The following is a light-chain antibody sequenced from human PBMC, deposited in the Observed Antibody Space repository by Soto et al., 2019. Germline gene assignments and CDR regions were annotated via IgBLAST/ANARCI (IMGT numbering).Light chain of an antibody. CDR2: DAS. Sequence: EIVLTQSPGTLSLSPGERATLSCRASQSVPSSYLAWYQQRPGQAPRLLIYDASRRATGIPDRFSGSESGTAFTLTISSLEPDDFAVYYCHQYAWSPLTFGQATRLAMK. J-gene: IGKJ5*01. V-gene: IGKV3-20*01. CDR3: HQYAWSPLT. CDR1: QSVPSSY.